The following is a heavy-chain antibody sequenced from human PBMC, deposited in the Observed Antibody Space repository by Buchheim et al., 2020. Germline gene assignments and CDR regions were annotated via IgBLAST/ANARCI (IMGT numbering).Heavy chain of an antibody. CDR3: ARGRDCGGGSCNGFHYYGFEV. V-gene: IGHV3-74*01. Sequence: EEQLVESGGGLRQPGGSLRLSCAASGFTFNSYWMHWVRQAPGKGLVWVARINRDGSETAYVDSVKGRFTVSRDNAKNTLYLQMNSLTGEDTAVYFCARGRDCGGGSCNGFHYYGFEVWGQGTT. CDR2: INRDGSET. J-gene: IGHJ6*02. CDR1: GFTFNSYW. D-gene: IGHD2-21*01.